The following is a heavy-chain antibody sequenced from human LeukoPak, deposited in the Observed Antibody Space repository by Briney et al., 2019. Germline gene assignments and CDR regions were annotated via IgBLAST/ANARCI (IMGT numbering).Heavy chain of an antibody. CDR1: GFTFSSYG. D-gene: IGHD3-3*01. CDR3: ARGLRFLEWLYRFDY. Sequence: GGSLRLSCAASGFTFSSYGMHWVRQAPGKGLEWVSAISGSGGSTYYADSVKGRFTISRDNSKNTLYLQMNSLRAEDTAVYYCARGLRFLEWLYRFDYWGQGTPVTVSS. V-gene: IGHV3-23*01. J-gene: IGHJ4*02. CDR2: ISGSGGST.